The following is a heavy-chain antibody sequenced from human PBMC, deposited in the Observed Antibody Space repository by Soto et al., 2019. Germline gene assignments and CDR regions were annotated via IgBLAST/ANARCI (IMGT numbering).Heavy chain of an antibody. CDR3: AREGFLEGYYYYYYGMDI. D-gene: IGHD3-3*01. CDR1: GYTFTSYA. J-gene: IGHJ6*02. Sequence: ASVKVSCKASGYTFTSYAMHWVRQAPGQRLEWMGWINAGNGNTKYSQKFQGRVTITRDTSASTAYMELSSLRSEDTAVYYCAREGFLEGYYYYYYGMDIWGQGTTVTSP. V-gene: IGHV1-3*01. CDR2: INAGNGNT.